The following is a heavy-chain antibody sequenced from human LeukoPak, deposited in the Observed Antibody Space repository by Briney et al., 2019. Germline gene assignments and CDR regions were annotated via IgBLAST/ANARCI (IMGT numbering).Heavy chain of an antibody. Sequence: GESLKISCQGSGYSFSSYWIAWVRQMPGKGLEWMGIIYPGDSDTRYSPSFQGQVTISADKSISTAYLQWSSLKASDTAMYYCARLRRIYYYYMDVWGKGTTVTISS. V-gene: IGHV5-51*01. J-gene: IGHJ6*03. CDR3: ARLRRIYYYYMDV. CDR2: IYPGDSDT. CDR1: GYSFSSYW.